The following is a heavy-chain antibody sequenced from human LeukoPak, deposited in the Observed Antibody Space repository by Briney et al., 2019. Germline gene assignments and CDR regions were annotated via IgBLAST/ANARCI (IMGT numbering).Heavy chain of an antibody. V-gene: IGHV4-59*01. CDR1: GGSISSYY. CDR2: IYYSGST. J-gene: IGHJ6*02. CDR3: ARDSRDNFWSRYPYYYYYGMDV. D-gene: IGHD3-3*01. Sequence: SETLSLTGTVSGGSISSYYWSWIRQPPGKGLEWIGYIYYSGSTNYNPSLKSRVTISVDTSKNQFSLKLSSVTAADTAVYYCARDSRDNFWSRYPYYYYYGMDVWGQGTTVTVSS.